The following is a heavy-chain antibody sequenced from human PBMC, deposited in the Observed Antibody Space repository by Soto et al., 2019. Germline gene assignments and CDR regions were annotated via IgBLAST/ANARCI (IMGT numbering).Heavy chain of an antibody. V-gene: IGHV4-30-4*08. J-gene: IGHJ4*02. D-gene: IGHD2-15*01. CDR2: IYYSGSS. CDR3: ARGGARWPGYFDS. Sequence: QVRLHESGPGLVKPSQTLSLTCSVSGGSISGDYYWSWIRQSPEKGLEWIGYIYYSGSSYSNPARPSRLSMSLDTSKSQFSRKLRSVTAADTAVYYGARGGARWPGYFDSWGQGALVAVSS. CDR1: GGSISGDYY.